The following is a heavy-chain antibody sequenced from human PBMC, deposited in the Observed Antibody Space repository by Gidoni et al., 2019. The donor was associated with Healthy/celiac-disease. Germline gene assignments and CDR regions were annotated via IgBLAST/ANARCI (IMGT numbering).Heavy chain of an antibody. J-gene: IGHJ5*02. V-gene: IGHV3-21*01. D-gene: IGHD2-15*01. CDR2: ISSSSIYI. CDR3: ARDPRPRIPLIGVGFDP. Sequence: EVQLVESGGGLVKPGGSLSLSCAASGFTVSSYSMNWVRQAPGKWLEWVSSISSSSIYIYYAASVKGRFTISRDNANNSLYLQMNSLRAEDTAVYYCARDPRPRIPLIGVGFDPWGQGTLVTVSS. CDR1: GFTVSSYS.